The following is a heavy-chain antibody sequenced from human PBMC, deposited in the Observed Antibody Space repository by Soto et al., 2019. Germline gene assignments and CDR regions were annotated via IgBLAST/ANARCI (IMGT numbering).Heavy chain of an antibody. CDR1: GFTFSDHY. V-gene: IGHV3-72*01. J-gene: IGHJ6*04. CDR2: IKNKANSYTT. CDR3: SRVKPGISAGCYRVLDA. D-gene: IGHD2-2*01. Sequence: EVQLVESGGGLVQPGGSLRLSCAASGFTFSDHYMDWVRQAPGKGLEWVGRIKNKANSYTTEYAASVKGRFTISRDYSSSSMYRPMSSLSTEDTAVYYSSRVKPGISAGCYRVLDAWGKGTTLTVSS.